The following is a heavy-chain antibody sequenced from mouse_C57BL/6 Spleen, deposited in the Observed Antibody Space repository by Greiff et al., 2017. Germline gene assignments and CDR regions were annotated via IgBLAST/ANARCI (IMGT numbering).Heavy chain of an antibody. D-gene: IGHD2-5*01. Sequence: EVKLQQSGPELVQPGASVKISCKASGYTFTDYYMNWVKQSHGKSLEWIGDINPNNGGTSYNQKFKGKATLTVDKSSSTAYMELRSLTSEDSAVYYCARLGSNYGDWYFDVWGTGTTVTVSS. CDR1: GYTFTDYY. V-gene: IGHV1-26*01. CDR2: INPNNGGT. J-gene: IGHJ1*03. CDR3: ARLGSNYGDWYFDV.